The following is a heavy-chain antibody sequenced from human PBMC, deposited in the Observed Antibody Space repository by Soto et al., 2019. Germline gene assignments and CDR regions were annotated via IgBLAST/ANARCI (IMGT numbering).Heavy chain of an antibody. CDR3: ARGWITIPTGIFGNGMDV. CDR2: IKQDGSEK. Sequence: EVQLVESGGGLVQPGGSLRLSCAASGFTFSSYWMSWVRQAPGKGLEWVANIKQDGSEKYYVDSVKGRFTISRDNAKHSLYLQMNSLRAEDTAVYYCARGWITIPTGIFGNGMDVWGQGTTVTVSS. CDR1: GFTFSSYW. V-gene: IGHV3-7*05. J-gene: IGHJ6*02. D-gene: IGHD3-3*01.